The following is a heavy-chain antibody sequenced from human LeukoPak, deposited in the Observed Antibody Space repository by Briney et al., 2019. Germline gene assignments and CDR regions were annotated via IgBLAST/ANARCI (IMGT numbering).Heavy chain of an antibody. CDR1: GFTFSSYA. Sequence: GGSLRLSCAASGFTFSSYAMSWVRQAPGKGLEWVSAISASGGSTYYADSMKGRFTISRDNSKNTLYLQMNSLRAEDTAVYYRARACSGGSCYLAAFDIWGQGTMVTVSS. CDR3: ARACSGGSCYLAAFDI. V-gene: IGHV3-23*01. CDR2: ISASGGST. D-gene: IGHD2-15*01. J-gene: IGHJ3*02.